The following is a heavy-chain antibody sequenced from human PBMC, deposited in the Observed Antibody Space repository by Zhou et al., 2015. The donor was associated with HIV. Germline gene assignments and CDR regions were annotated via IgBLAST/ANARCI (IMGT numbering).Heavy chain of an antibody. Sequence: VQLVESGGGLVKPGGSLRLSCAASGFTFSDYYMSWIRQAPGKGLEWVAVIYSGGSTYYADSVKGRFTISRDNSKNTLYLQMNSLRAEDTAVYYCAKGIFSMITFGLWGQGTTVTVSS. J-gene: IGHJ6*02. V-gene: IGHV3-66*01. D-gene: IGHD3-16*01. CDR2: IYSGGST. CDR1: GFTFSDYY. CDR3: AKGIFSMITFGL.